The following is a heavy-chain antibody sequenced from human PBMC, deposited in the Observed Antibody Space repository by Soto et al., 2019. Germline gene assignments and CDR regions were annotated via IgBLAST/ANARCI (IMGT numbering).Heavy chain of an antibody. CDR3: ARGIQAPSYDYGGNPSFDY. CDR2: ISSSSSYI. Sequence: GGSLRLSCAASGFTFSSYSMNWVRQAPGKGLEWVSSISSSSSYIYYADSVKGRFTISRDNAKNSLYLQMNSLRAEDTAVYYCARGIQAPSYDYGGNPSFDYWGQGTLVTVSS. CDR1: GFTFSSYS. V-gene: IGHV3-21*01. D-gene: IGHD4-17*01. J-gene: IGHJ4*02.